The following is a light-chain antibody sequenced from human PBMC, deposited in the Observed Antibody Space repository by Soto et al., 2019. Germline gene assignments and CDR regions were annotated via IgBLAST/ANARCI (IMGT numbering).Light chain of an antibody. V-gene: IGLV2-14*01. CDR1: SSDVGGYNY. Sequence: QSVLTQPASVSGSPGQSITISCTGTSSDVGGYNYVSWYQQHPGKAPKLMIYEVSNRPSGVSNRFSGSKSGNTASLTISGLQAEDEADYYCCSYTSSTTYVFGTGPKLTVL. CDR2: EVS. J-gene: IGLJ1*01. CDR3: CSYTSSTTYV.